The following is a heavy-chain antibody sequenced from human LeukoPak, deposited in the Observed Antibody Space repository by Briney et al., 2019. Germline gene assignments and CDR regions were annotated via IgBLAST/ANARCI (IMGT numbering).Heavy chain of an antibody. J-gene: IGHJ5*02. CDR1: GGSISSSSYY. Sequence: PSETLSLTCTVSGGSISSSSYYWGWIRQPPGKGLEWIGSIYYSGSTYYNPSLKSRVTISVDTSKNQFSLKLSSVTAADTAVYYCARRGKGGGNWFDPWGQGTLVTVSS. D-gene: IGHD3-16*01. CDR2: IYYSGST. V-gene: IGHV4-39*01. CDR3: ARRGKGGGNWFDP.